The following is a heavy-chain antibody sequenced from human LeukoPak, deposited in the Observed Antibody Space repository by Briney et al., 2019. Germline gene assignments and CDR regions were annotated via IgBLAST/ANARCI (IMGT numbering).Heavy chain of an antibody. V-gene: IGHV4-38-2*02. CDR3: ARGGIVGATNWFDP. D-gene: IGHD1-26*01. Sequence: SETLSLTCTVSGYSISSGYYWGWIRQPPGKGLEWIGSIYHSGSTYYNPSLKSRVTISVDTSKNQFSLKLSSVTAADTAVYYCARGGIVGATNWFDPWGQGTLVTVSS. J-gene: IGHJ5*02. CDR1: GYSISSGYY. CDR2: IYHSGST.